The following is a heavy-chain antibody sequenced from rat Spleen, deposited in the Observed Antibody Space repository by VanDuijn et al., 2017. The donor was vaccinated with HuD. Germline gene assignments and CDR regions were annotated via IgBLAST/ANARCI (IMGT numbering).Heavy chain of an antibody. CDR1: GFTFNNYW. D-gene: IGHD1-10*01. Sequence: EVQLVESGGGLVQPGRSLKLSCAASGFTFNNYWMTWIRQAPGKGLEWVASITNASGRTYYPDSVKGRFTISRDNPKSTLFLQMDSLRSEDTATYYCTTTWNFDYWGQGVMVTVSS. J-gene: IGHJ2*01. CDR3: TTTWNFDY. V-gene: IGHV5-31*01. CDR2: ITNASGRT.